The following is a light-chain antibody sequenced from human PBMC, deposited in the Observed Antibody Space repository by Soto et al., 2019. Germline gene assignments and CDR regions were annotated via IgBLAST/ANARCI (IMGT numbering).Light chain of an antibody. CDR3: QSYDSSLSGFYV. V-gene: IGLV1-40*01. Sequence: QSVLTQPPSVSGAPGQRVTISCTGSSSNIGANYDVQWYQHLPGTAPKLLMYGNTNRPSGVPDRFSGSKSGTSASLAISGLQAEDEAEYYCQSYDSSLSGFYVFGTGTKLTVL. CDR2: GNT. J-gene: IGLJ1*01. CDR1: SSNIGANYD.